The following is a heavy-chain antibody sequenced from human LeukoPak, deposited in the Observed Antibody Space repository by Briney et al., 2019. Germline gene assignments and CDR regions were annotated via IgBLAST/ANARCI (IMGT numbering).Heavy chain of an antibody. D-gene: IGHD3-3*01. V-gene: IGHV3-30*03. CDR3: ASSWSQKSYYDFWSGYPSDYGMDV. CDR1: GFTFSSYG. J-gene: IGHJ6*02. CDR2: ISYDGSNK. Sequence: GRSLRLSCAASGFTFSSYGMHWVRQAPGKGLEWVAVISYDGSNKYYADSVKGRFTISRDNSKNTLYLQMNSLRAEDTAVYYCASSWSQKSYYDFWSGYPSDYGMDVWGQGTTVTVSS.